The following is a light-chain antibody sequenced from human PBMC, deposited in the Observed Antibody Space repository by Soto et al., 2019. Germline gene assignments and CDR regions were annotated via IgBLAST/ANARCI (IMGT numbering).Light chain of an antibody. Sequence: DIQMTQSPTSLSASVGDRVTITCRASQGIMNFVAWYQQKPGKAPKLLIYAASTLQSGVPSRFSGSGSGTDFTLTINSLQPEDVATYSCQKYSSVPVFGPGTKVDIK. CDR2: AAS. V-gene: IGKV1-27*01. CDR3: QKYSSVPV. CDR1: QGIMNF. J-gene: IGKJ3*01.